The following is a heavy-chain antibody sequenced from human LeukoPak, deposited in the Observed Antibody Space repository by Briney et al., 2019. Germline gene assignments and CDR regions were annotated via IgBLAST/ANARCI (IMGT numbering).Heavy chain of an antibody. D-gene: IGHD2-2*01. CDR3: AREVVPAAIGSSGMDV. J-gene: IGHJ6*02. CDR1: GFTFSDYY. V-gene: IGHV3-11*01. Sequence: PGGSLRLSCAASGFTFSDYYMSWIRQAPGKGLEWVSYISSSGSTIYYADSMKGRFTISRDNAKNSLYLQMNSLRAEDTAVYYCAREVVPAAIGSSGMDVWGQGTTVTVSS. CDR2: ISSSGSTI.